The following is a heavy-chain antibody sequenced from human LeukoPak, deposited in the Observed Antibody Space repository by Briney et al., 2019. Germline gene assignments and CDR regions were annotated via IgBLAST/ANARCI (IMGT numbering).Heavy chain of an antibody. V-gene: IGHV5-51*01. CDR2: IYPGDSDT. CDR3: ARRGDSSGYDFDY. CDR1: GYRFTNYC. J-gene: IGHJ4*02. D-gene: IGHD3-22*01. Sequence: GESLKISCKGSGYRFTNYCIGWVRQMPGKGLEWMGIIYPGDSDTRYSPSFQGQVTISADKSISTAYLQWGSLKASDTAMYYCARRGDSSGYDFDYWGQGTLVTVSS.